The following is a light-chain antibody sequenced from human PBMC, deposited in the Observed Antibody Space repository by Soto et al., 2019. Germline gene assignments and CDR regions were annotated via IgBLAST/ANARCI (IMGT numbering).Light chain of an antibody. CDR2: AAS. J-gene: IGKJ5*01. Sequence: IQLTQSPSSLSASVGDRVTVTCRASQGIGTYLVWYQQKSGKAPTVLIYAASTLQSGVPSRFSGSGSGTEFTLSISSLQPDDFATYYCQQYDSSSGYTFGQGTRLEIK. CDR3: QQYDSSSGYT. V-gene: IGKV1-9*01. CDR1: QGIGTY.